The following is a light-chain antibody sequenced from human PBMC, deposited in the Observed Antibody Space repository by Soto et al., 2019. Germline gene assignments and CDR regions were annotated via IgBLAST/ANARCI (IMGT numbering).Light chain of an antibody. CDR2: DTS. Sequence: QAVVTQEPSVTVSPGGTVTLTCDSSTGAVTSGHYPYWFQQKPGQAPRTLIYDTSNKYSWTPARFSGFLLGDKAALTLSGAQPEDEADYYCLLYDNEARVFGGGTKLTVL. V-gene: IGLV7-46*01. CDR1: TGAVTSGHY. CDR3: LLYDNEARV. J-gene: IGLJ3*02.